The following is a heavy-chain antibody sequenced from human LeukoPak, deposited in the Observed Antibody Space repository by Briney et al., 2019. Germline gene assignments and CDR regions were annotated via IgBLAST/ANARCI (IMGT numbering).Heavy chain of an antibody. J-gene: IGHJ4*02. CDR1: GGSISSSSYY. Sequence: SETLSLTCTVSGGSISSSSYYWGWIRQPPGKGLEWIGSIYYSGSTYYSPSLKSRVTISVDTSKNQFSLKLSSVTAADTAVYYCARVLDGYNVYYFDYWGQGTLVTVSS. V-gene: IGHV4-39*07. CDR2: IYYSGST. D-gene: IGHD5-24*01. CDR3: ARVLDGYNVYYFDY.